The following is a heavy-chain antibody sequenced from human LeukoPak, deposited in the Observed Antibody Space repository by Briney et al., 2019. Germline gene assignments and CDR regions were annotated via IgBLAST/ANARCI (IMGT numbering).Heavy chain of an antibody. D-gene: IGHD3/OR15-3a*01. CDR2: ISSSSSYI. J-gene: IGHJ4*02. CDR3: ARQTGSGLFILP. Sequence: PGGSLRLSCAASGFSFSSYSMNWVRQAPGKGLEWVSSISSSSSYIYYVDSVKGRFTISRDNAKKSLYLQMNSLRAEDTAAYYWARQTGSGLFILPGGQGTLVTVSS. CDR1: GFSFSSYS. V-gene: IGHV3-21*01.